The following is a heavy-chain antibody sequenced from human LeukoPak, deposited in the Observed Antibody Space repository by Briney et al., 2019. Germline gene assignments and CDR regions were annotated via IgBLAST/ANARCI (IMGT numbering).Heavy chain of an antibody. CDR1: GFTFSNYY. V-gene: IGHV3-21*01. D-gene: IGHD3-22*01. Sequence: PGGSLRLSCAASGFTFSNYYMNWVRQAPGKRLEWVSSISGSSSYIYYADSVKGRFTISRDNAKNSLYLQMNSLRAEDTAVYYCARDVYYYDSSGFDPWGQGTLVTVSS. J-gene: IGHJ5*02. CDR2: ISGSSSYI. CDR3: ARDVYYYDSSGFDP.